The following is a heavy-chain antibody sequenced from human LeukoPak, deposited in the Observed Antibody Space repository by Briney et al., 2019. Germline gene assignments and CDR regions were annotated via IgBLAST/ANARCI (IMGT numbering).Heavy chain of an antibody. CDR1: GFTFSSYS. Sequence: KTGGSLRLSCAASGFTFSSYSMNWVRQAPGKGLEWVSSFSSSSSYIYYADSVKGRFTISKDNAKNSLCLQMNSLRAEDTAVYYCARVPYSYGSRQYYFDYWGQGTLVTVPS. J-gene: IGHJ4*02. CDR3: ARVPYSYGSRQYYFDY. V-gene: IGHV3-21*01. D-gene: IGHD5-18*01. CDR2: FSSSSSYI.